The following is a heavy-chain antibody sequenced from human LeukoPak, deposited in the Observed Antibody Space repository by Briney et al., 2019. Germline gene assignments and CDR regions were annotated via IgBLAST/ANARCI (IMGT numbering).Heavy chain of an antibody. J-gene: IGHJ4*02. CDR2: IYYSGST. CDR3: ARKIGGRYCSGGSCYGFDY. V-gene: IGHV4-30-4*01. Sequence: SETLSLTCTVSGGSISSGDYYWSWIRQPPGKGLEWIGYIYYSGSTYYNPSLKSRVTISVDTSKNQFSLKLSSVTAADTGVYYCARKIGGRYCSGGSCYGFDYWGQGTLVTVSS. D-gene: IGHD2-15*01. CDR1: GGSISSGDYY.